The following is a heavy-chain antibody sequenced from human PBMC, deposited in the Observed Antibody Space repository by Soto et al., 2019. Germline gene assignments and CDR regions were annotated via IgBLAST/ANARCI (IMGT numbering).Heavy chain of an antibody. CDR1: GFTFSSYW. Sequence: RGSLRLSCAASGFTFSSYWMSWVRQAPGKGLEWVANIKQDGSEKYYVDSVKGRFTISRDNAKNSLYLQMNSLRAEDTAVYYCARMYCYDSSGYYPYYFDYWGQGTLVTVSS. J-gene: IGHJ4*02. D-gene: IGHD3-22*01. CDR2: IKQDGSEK. V-gene: IGHV3-7*05. CDR3: ARMYCYDSSGYYPYYFDY.